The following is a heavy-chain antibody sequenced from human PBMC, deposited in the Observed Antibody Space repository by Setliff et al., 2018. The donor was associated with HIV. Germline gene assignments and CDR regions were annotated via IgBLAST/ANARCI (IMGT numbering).Heavy chain of an antibody. CDR2: INAGNGNT. D-gene: IGHD2-21*02. J-gene: IGHJ6*03. Sequence: ASVKVSCKASGYSFTSYDINWVRQATGQRLEWMGWINAGNGNTKYPQKFQGRVTISRDTSASTAYMELRSLRSEDTAVYYCARMKTETAAYFYSYMDVRGKGTTVTVSS. CDR3: ARMKTETAAYFYSYMDV. V-gene: IGHV1-3*01. CDR1: GYSFTSYD.